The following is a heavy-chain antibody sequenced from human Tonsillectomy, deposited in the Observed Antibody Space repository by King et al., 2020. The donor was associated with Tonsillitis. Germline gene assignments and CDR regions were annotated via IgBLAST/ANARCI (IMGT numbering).Heavy chain of an antibody. CDR3: ARENSSSGFYYYGMDV. D-gene: IGHD3-22*01. V-gene: IGHV3-48*03. J-gene: IGHJ6*02. Sequence: VQLVESGGGFVQPGVSLKLSCAASGFTFSSYEMNWVRQAPGKGLEWVSYITSSGSKIYYADSVKGRFTISRDNDKNTLSLQMNSLRAEDTAVYYCARENSSSGFYYYGMDVWGQGTTVTVSS. CDR2: ITSSGSKI. CDR1: GFTFSSYE.